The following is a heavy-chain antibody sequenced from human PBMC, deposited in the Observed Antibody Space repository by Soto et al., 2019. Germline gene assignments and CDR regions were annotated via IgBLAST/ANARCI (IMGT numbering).Heavy chain of an antibody. V-gene: IGHV4-30-4*01. J-gene: IGHJ5*02. D-gene: IGHD3-10*01. CDR3: ATYYYGSGSYRWFDP. CDR1: GGSISSGDYY. Sequence: QVQLQESGPGLVKPSQTLSLTCTVSGGSISSGDYYWSWIRQPPGKGLEWIGYIYYSGSTYYNPSLKSRVTIXEDXSXTQFSLKLSSVTAADTAVYYCATYYYGSGSYRWFDPWGQGTLVTVSS. CDR2: IYYSGST.